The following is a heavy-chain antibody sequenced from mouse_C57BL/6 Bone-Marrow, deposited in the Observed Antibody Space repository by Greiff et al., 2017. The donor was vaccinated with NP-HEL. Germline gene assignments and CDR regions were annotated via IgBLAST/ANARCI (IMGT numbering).Heavy chain of an antibody. J-gene: IGHJ4*01. CDR1: GYTFTSYW. CDR3: TRSELGQAMDY. D-gene: IGHD4-1*01. CDR2: IDPGNSDT. Sequence: EVKLEESGAGRVRPGASVKMSCKTSGYTFTSYWMHWVKQRPGQGLEWIGAIDPGNSDTSYNQKFKGKAKLTAVTSASTAYMELSSLTNEDSAVYYCTRSELGQAMDYWGQGTSVTVSS. V-gene: IGHV1-5*01.